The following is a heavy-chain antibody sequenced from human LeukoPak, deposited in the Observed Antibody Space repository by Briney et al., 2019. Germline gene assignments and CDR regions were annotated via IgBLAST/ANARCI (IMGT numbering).Heavy chain of an antibody. V-gene: IGHV1-18*01. CDR3: ARDIGPNNWGSFGY. Sequence: ASVKVSCKASGYTFTSYGISWVRQAPGQGLEWMGWISAYNGNTNYAQKLQGRVTMTTDTSTSTAYMELRSLRSDDTAVYYCARDIGPNNWGSFGYWGQGTLVTVSS. J-gene: IGHJ4*02. CDR1: GYTFTSYG. D-gene: IGHD7-27*01. CDR2: ISAYNGNT.